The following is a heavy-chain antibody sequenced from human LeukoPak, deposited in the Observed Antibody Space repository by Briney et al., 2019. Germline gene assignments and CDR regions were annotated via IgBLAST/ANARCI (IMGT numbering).Heavy chain of an antibody. D-gene: IGHD3-16*01. CDR3: VKSEDYSCDY. CDR1: GFTFSNYG. Sequence: GGSLRLSCGASGFTFSNYGMHWVRQAPGKGLEWVTFIRYDGSTKHYADLVKGRSTISRDNSKNTLYLQMNSLRSEDTAVYYCVKSEDYSCDYWGQGTLVTVSS. CDR2: IRYDGSTK. J-gene: IGHJ4*02. V-gene: IGHV3-30*02.